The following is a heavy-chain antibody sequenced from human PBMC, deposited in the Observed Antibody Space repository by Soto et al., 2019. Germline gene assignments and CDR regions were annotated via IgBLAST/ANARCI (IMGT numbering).Heavy chain of an antibody. V-gene: IGHV3-11*06. CDR2: SSNSGSFT. CDR1: VFTLSDHY. J-gene: IGHJ4*02. Sequence: PGGSLRLSCAASVFTLSDHYMSWSRQAPGKGLEWIGYSSNSGSFTRYADSVKGRFSISRDNAKNSLYLQINSLRGDDTATYYCVRSGDNYNLLDYWGQGTPVTVYS. D-gene: IGHD1-1*01. CDR3: VRSGDNYNLLDY.